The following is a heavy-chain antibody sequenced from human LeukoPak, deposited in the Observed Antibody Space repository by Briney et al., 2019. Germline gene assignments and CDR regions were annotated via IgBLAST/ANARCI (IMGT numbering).Heavy chain of an antibody. Sequence: GGSLRLSCAASGFTFSSYAMHWVRQAPGKGLEWVAVISYDGSNKYYADSVKGRFTISRDNSKNTLYLQMNSLRAEDTAVYYCARGDGYSYGEPQVTFDYWGQGTLVTVSS. CDR1: GFTFSSYA. D-gene: IGHD5-18*01. V-gene: IGHV3-30-3*01. CDR3: ARGDGYSYGEPQVTFDY. J-gene: IGHJ4*02. CDR2: ISYDGSNK.